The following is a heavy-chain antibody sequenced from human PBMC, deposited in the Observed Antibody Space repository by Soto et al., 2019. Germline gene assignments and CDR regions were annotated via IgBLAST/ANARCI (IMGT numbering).Heavy chain of an antibody. CDR1: GYTFTSYG. CDR2: ISAYNGNT. J-gene: IGHJ6*02. CDR3: AIGGGGYYPPNGMAV. D-gene: IGHD2-21*01. Sequence: GASVMVSCKASGYTFTSYGISWGRQAPGQGLEWMGWISAYNGNTNYAQKLQGRVTMTTDTSTSTAYMELRSLRSDDTAVYYCAIGGGGYYPPNGMAVWGQGTSVTGSS. V-gene: IGHV1-18*01.